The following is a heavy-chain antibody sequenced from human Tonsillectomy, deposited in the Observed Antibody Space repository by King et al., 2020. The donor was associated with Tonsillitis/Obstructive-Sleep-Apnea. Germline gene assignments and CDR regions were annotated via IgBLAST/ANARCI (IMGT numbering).Heavy chain of an antibody. J-gene: IGHJ4*02. D-gene: IGHD3-9*01. CDR2: IYYSGST. V-gene: IGHV4-39*01. Sequence: QLQESGPGLVKPSETLSLTCTVSGGSISSSSYYWGWIRQPPGKGLEWIGSIYYSGSTYYNPSLKSRVTISVDTSKNQFSLKLSSVTAADTAVYYCARSKYDILTGYYTFDCWGQATLVTVSS. CDR1: GGSISSSSYY. CDR3: ARSKYDILTGYYTFDC.